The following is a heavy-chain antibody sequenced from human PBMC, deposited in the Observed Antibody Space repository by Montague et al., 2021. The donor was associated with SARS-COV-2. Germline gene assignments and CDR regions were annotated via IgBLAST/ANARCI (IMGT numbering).Heavy chain of an antibody. CDR3: ATQEDPSGWIPGPFDF. J-gene: IGHJ4*02. CDR2: IYYRGST. D-gene: IGHD6-19*01. Sequence: SETLSLTCTVSGGSISSSTYYWAWIRQPPGKGLEWIGSIYYRGSTYYNPSLKSRVFISVDTSKKQLSLTLTSVTAADTAVYYCATQEDPSGWIPGPFDFWGQGTLLSVS. CDR1: GGSISSSTYY. V-gene: IGHV4-39*01.